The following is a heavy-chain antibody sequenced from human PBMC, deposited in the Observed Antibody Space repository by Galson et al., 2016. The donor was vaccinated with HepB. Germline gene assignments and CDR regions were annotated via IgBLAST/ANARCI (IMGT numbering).Heavy chain of an antibody. J-gene: IGHJ4*02. CDR3: ARDAFYDTSGLVWHFDY. CDR1: GFTFSSYA. CDR2: ISYDGNNK. D-gene: IGHD3-22*01. Sequence: SLRLSCAASGFTFSSYAMHWVRQAPGKGLEWVAVISYDGNNKYFAGSVKGRFTISRDNSKYTLYLQMNSLRAEDTAVYYCARDAFYDTSGLVWHFDYWGQGTLVTVSS. V-gene: IGHV3-30-3*01.